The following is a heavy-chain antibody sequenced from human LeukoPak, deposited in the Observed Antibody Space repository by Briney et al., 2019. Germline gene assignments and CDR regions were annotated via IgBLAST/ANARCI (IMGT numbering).Heavy chain of an antibody. CDR3: ARSLWFGELFTTLDY. D-gene: IGHD3-10*01. CDR1: GGTFSSYA. J-gene: IGHJ4*02. Sequence: SVKVSCKASGGTFSSYAISWVRQAPGQGLEWMGRIIPILGIANYAQKFQGRVTITADKSTSTAYVELSSLRSEDTAVYYCARSLWFGELFTTLDYWGQGTLVTVSS. V-gene: IGHV1-69*04. CDR2: IIPILGIA.